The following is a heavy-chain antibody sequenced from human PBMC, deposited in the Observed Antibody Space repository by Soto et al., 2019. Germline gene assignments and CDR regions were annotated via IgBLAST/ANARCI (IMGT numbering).Heavy chain of an antibody. D-gene: IGHD3-3*01. Sequence: EVQLLESGGGLVQPGGSLRLSCAASGFTFSSYAMSWVRQAPGKGLEWVSAISGSGGSTYYADSVKGRFTISRDNSKNTLYLQMNSLRAEDTAVYYCAKETKGNYDFWGGYDGWFDPWGQGTLVTVSS. CDR1: GFTFSSYA. V-gene: IGHV3-23*01. CDR3: AKETKGNYDFWGGYDGWFDP. CDR2: ISGSGGST. J-gene: IGHJ5*02.